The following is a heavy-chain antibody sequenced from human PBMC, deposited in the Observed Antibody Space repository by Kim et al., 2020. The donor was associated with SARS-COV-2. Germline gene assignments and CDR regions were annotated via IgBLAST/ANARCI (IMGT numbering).Heavy chain of an antibody. CDR1: GFTLSRYW. CDR2: IKYDGSIT. V-gene: IGHV3-74*01. Sequence: GGSLRLSCAASGFTLSRYWMHWVRQAPGKGLVWVSRIKYDGSITFYADSVKGRFTVSRDNTKNTLYLQINSLRAEDTAVYYCARSDYNDYWGQGTLVTVSS. CDR3: ARSDYNDY. D-gene: IGHD3-3*01. J-gene: IGHJ4*02.